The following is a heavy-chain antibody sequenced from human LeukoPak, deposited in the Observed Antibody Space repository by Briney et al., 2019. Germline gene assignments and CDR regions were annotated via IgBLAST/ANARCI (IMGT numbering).Heavy chain of an antibody. Sequence: SETLPLTCVVYGGSFSGYFWGWIRQPPGKGLEWIGEITPSGSTNYSPSLKSRVSISIDTSKKKLSLRLTSVTAADSAVYYCASSFYYDSRDYWGQGTLVTVSS. CDR1: GGSFSGYF. J-gene: IGHJ4*02. D-gene: IGHD3-22*01. V-gene: IGHV4-34*01. CDR3: ASSFYYDSRDY. CDR2: ITPSGST.